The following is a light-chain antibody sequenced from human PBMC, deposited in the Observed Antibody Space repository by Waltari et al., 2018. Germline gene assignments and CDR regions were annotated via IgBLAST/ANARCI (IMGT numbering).Light chain of an antibody. CDR3: SSYAGSTTLVI. J-gene: IGLJ2*01. CDR1: SNDVGSYNL. CDR2: AVT. V-gene: IGLV2-23*02. Sequence: QSALTQPASVSGSPGQSITISCTGTSNDVGSYNLVSWYQPYPGKAPTLMIYAVTKRPAGFSSRFSGSKSCNTASLTISGLQAEDEADYYCSSYAGSTTLVIFGGGTKLTV.